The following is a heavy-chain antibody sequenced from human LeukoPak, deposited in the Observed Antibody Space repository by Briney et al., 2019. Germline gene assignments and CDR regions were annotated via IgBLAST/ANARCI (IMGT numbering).Heavy chain of an antibody. J-gene: IGHJ6*02. CDR1: GGSISSSNW. D-gene: IGHD2-15*01. Sequence: PSETLSLTCAVSGGSISSSNWWSWVRQPPGKGLEWIGEIYHSGSTNYNPSLKSRVTISVDKSKNQFSLKLSSVTAADTAVYYCARVDCSGGSCYYYYGMDVWGQGTTVTVSS. CDR2: IYHSGST. CDR3: ARVDCSGGSCYYYYGMDV. V-gene: IGHV4-4*02.